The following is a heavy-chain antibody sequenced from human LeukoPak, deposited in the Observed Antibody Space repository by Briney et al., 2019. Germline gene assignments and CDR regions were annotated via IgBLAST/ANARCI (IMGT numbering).Heavy chain of an antibody. CDR1: GGTFSSYA. CDR2: IIPIFGTA. J-gene: IGHJ3*02. CDR3: ASNDYGDYEGAFDI. D-gene: IGHD4-17*01. V-gene: IGHV1-69*13. Sequence: SVKVSCKASGGTFSSYAISWVRQAPGQGLEWMGGIIPIFGTANYAQKFQGRVTITADESTSTAYIELSSLRSEDTAVYYCASNDYGDYEGAFDIWGQGTMVTVSS.